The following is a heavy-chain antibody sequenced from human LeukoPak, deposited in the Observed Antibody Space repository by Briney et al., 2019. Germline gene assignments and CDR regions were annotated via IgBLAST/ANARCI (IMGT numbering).Heavy chain of an antibody. CDR2: IYYSGST. D-gene: IGHD2-2*01. CDR1: GGSISSGGYY. J-gene: IGHJ4*02. CDR3: ARAPDVVVPAAITGYYFDY. Sequence: PSQTLSLTCTVSGGSISSGGYYWSWLRQHPGKGLEWIGYIYYSGSTYYNPSLKSRVTISVDTSKNQFSLKLSSVTAADTAVYYCARAPDVVVPAAITGYYFDYWGQGTLVTVSS. V-gene: IGHV4-31*03.